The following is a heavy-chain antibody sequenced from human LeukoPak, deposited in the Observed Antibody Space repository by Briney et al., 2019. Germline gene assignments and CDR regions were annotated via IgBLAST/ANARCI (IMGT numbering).Heavy chain of an antibody. V-gene: IGHV3-23*01. CDR3: ARQSGNYHDLNY. CDR1: GFTFSSYG. D-gene: IGHD1-26*01. CDR2: ISGSGGST. Sequence: PGGSLRLSCAASGFTFSSYGMSWVRQAPGKGLEWVSAISGSGGSTYYADSVKGRFTISRDNSKNTLYLQMNSLRAEDTAVYYCARQSGNYHDLNYWGQGTLVTVSS. J-gene: IGHJ4*02.